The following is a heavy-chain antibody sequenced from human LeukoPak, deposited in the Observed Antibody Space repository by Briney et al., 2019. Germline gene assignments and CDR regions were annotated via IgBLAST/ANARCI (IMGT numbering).Heavy chain of an antibody. CDR2: IPYDGSNK. CDR1: GFTFSSYG. J-gene: IGHJ4*02. V-gene: IGHV3-30*03. Sequence: GGSLRLSCAASGFTFSSYGMHWVRQAPGKGLEWVAVIPYDGSNKYYADSVKGRFTISRDNSKNTLYLQMNSLRAEDTAVYYCAPSPYSSGWYLDYWGQGTLVTVSS. D-gene: IGHD6-19*01. CDR3: APSPYSSGWYLDY.